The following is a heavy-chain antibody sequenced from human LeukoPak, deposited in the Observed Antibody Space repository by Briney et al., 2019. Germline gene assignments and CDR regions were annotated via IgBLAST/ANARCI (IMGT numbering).Heavy chain of an antibody. CDR2: INHSGST. D-gene: IGHD2-15*01. CDR3: ARLLLRFKFDY. J-gene: IGHJ4*02. V-gene: IGHV4-34*01. Sequence: SETLSLTCAVYGGSFSGYYWSWIRQPPGKGLEWVGEINHSGSTNYNPSLTSRVTISVDTSKNQYSLKLSSVTAADTAVYYCARLLLRFKFDYWGQGTLVTVSS. CDR1: GGSFSGYY.